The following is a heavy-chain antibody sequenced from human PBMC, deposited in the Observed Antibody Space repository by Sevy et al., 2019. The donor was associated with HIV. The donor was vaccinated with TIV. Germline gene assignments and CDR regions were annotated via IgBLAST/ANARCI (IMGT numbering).Heavy chain of an antibody. CDR1: GFTFSSYS. Sequence: GESLKISCAASGFTFSSYSMNWVRQAPGKGLEWVSYISSSSSTIYYADSVKGRFTISRDNAKNSLYLQMNSLRDEDTAVYYCARDPLRGVRGVYGAFDIWGQGTMVTVSS. CDR2: ISSSSSTI. J-gene: IGHJ3*02. D-gene: IGHD3-10*01. CDR3: ARDPLRGVRGVYGAFDI. V-gene: IGHV3-48*02.